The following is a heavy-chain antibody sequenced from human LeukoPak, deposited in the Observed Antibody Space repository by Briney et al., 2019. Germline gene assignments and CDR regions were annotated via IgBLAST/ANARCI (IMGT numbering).Heavy chain of an antibody. Sequence: PSETLSLTCTVSGGSISSGGYYWSWIRQHPGKGLEWIGYIYYSGNTYYNPSLKSRVTISVDTSKNQFSLKLSSVTAADTAVYYCARHYGGNSFDYWGQGTLVTVSS. J-gene: IGHJ4*02. CDR2: IYYSGNT. D-gene: IGHD4-23*01. CDR1: GGSISSGGYY. CDR3: ARHYGGNSFDY. V-gene: IGHV4-31*03.